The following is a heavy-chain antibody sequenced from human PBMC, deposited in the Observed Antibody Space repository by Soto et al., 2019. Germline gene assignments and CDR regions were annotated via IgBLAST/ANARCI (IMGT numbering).Heavy chain of an antibody. J-gene: IGHJ4*02. CDR1: GYTFTSYG. D-gene: IGHD4-17*01. V-gene: IGHV1-18*01. Sequence: ASVKVSCKASGYTFTSYGISWVRQAPGQGLEWMGWISAYNGNTNYAQKLQGRVTMTTDTSTSTAYMELRSLRSDDTAVYYCARDISYGDNPYYFDYWGQGTLVTVSS. CDR3: ARDISYGDNPYYFDY. CDR2: ISAYNGNT.